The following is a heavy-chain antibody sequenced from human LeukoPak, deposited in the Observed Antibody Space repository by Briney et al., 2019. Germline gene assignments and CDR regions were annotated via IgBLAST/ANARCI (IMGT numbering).Heavy chain of an antibody. V-gene: IGHV3-7*01. CDR3: TRIARVSPKKAQTDCSFDS. J-gene: IGHJ4*02. D-gene: IGHD2-21*01. Sequence: GGSLRLSCAASGFTFSSHWMTWIRQAPGKGLEWVASIKKDVGEKFYVDSVKGRFTISRDNAKNSLYLHMNSLRVEDTAMYYCTRIARVSPKKAQTDCSFDSWGQGTLVTVAS. CDR1: GFTFSSHW. CDR2: IKKDVGEK.